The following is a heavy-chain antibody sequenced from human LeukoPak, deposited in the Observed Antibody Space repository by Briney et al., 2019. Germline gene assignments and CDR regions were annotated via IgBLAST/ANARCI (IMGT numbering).Heavy chain of an antibody. D-gene: IGHD7-27*01. CDR2: IYYSGTT. J-gene: IGHJ4*02. CDR1: GGSITSGGYY. V-gene: IGHV4-31*03. CDR3: ARGSTGDKSNN. Sequence: SQTLTLTCTVSGGSITSGGYYWSWIRQLPGKGLEWIGYIYYSGTTSYNPSLKSRLTISLDTSENQFSLKLSSVTAADTAVYYCARGSTGDKSNNWGQGTLVTVSS.